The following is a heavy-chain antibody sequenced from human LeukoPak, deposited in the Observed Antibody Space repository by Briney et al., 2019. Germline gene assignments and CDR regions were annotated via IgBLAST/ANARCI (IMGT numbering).Heavy chain of an antibody. D-gene: IGHD5-12*01. J-gene: IGHJ4*02. CDR2: ISYDGSNK. Sequence: GGSLRLSCAASGFTFSSYGMHWVRQAPGKGLEWVAVISYDGSNKYYADSVKGRFTISRDNSKNTLYLQMNSLRAEDTAVCYCAKGWLRRSYFDYWGQGTLVTVSS. V-gene: IGHV3-30*18. CDR3: AKGWLRRSYFDY. CDR1: GFTFSSYG.